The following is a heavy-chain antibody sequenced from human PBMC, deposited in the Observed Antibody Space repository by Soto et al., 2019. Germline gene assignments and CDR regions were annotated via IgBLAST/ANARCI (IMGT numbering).Heavy chain of an antibody. CDR3: AKYFNTGTSSTYDS. Sequence: PGGSLRLSCATSGFTFNTYGMAWVRQAPGKGLAWVSAILGTGDRVSYVHSVKGRFTISRDNSKNTLYLQMNSLRADDTAIYYCAKYFNTGTSSTYDSWGQGTLVTVSS. J-gene: IGHJ4*02. D-gene: IGHD1-7*01. CDR2: ILGTGDRV. CDR1: GFTFNTYG. V-gene: IGHV3-23*01.